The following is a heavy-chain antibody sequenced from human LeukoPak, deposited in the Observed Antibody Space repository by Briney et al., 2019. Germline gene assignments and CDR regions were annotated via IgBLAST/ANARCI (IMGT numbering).Heavy chain of an antibody. V-gene: IGHV1-18*01. J-gene: IGHJ4*02. D-gene: IGHD5-18*01. CDR3: ARRGWGYSYGYHSFGY. CDR1: GYTFTSYG. CDR2: ISAYNGNT. Sequence: GASVKVSCKASGYTFTSYGTSWVRQAPGQGLEWMGWISAYNGNTNYAQKLQGRVTMTTDTSTSTAYMELRSLRSDDTAVYYCARRGWGYSYGYHSFGYWGQGTLVTVSS.